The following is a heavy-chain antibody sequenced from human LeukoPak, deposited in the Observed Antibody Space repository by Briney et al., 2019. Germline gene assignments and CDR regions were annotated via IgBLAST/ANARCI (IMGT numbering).Heavy chain of an antibody. CDR3: ARASWAYSPFDY. D-gene: IGHD2-21*01. V-gene: IGHV4-59*01. J-gene: IGHJ4*02. CDR1: GGSISSYY. Sequence: SETLSLTCTVSGGSISSYYWSWIRQPPGKGLEWIGYIYYSGSTNYNPSLRSRVTISVGTPKNQFSLKLNSATAADTAVYYCARASWAYSPFDYWGQGILVTVSS. CDR2: IYYSGST.